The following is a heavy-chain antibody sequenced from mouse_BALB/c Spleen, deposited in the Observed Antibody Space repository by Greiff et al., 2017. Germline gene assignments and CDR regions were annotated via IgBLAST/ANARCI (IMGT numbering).Heavy chain of an antibody. Sequence: EVQVVESGGGLVQPGGSRKLSCAASGFTFSSFGMHWVRQAPEKGLEWVAYISSGSSTIYYADTVKGRFTISRDNPKNTLFLQMTSLRSEDTAMYYCARSIYGNYETLAYWGQGTLVTVSA. J-gene: IGHJ3*01. CDR2: ISSGSSTI. CDR1: GFTFSSFG. CDR3: ARSIYGNYETLAY. D-gene: IGHD2-1*01. V-gene: IGHV5-17*02.